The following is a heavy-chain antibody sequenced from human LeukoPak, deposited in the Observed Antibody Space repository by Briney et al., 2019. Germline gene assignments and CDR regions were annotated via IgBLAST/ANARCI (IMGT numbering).Heavy chain of an antibody. Sequence: ASVKVSCKASGYTFTGYYMHWVRQAPGQGLEWMGWINPNSGGTNYAQKFQGRVTMTRDTSISTAYMELSRLRSDDTAVYHCARDDSGSYLAFDIWGQGTMVTVSS. CDR1: GYTFTGYY. CDR3: ARDDSGSYLAFDI. CDR2: INPNSGGT. J-gene: IGHJ3*02. V-gene: IGHV1-2*02. D-gene: IGHD1-26*01.